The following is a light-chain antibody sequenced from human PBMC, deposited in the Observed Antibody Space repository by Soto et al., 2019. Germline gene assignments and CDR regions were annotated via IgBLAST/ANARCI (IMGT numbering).Light chain of an antibody. CDR3: CSSAPESTYV. CDR2: KGT. Sequence: SVLAQPASVSGSPGHSITISCTGPASDVGAYNSVSWYQQHPHKAPRLIIYKGTRRPSGISYRFSGSTSGNAASLTISALQADDEADYFCCSSAPESTYVFGTGTKVTVL. V-gene: IGLV2-23*01. CDR1: ASDVGAYNS. J-gene: IGLJ1*01.